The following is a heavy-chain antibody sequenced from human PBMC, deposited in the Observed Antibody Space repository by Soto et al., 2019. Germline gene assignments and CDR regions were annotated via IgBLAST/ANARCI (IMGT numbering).Heavy chain of an antibody. CDR2: IRSKAYGGTT. V-gene: IGHV3-49*04. Sequence: GGSLRLSCTASGFTFGDYAMSWVRQAPGKGLEWVGFIRSKAYGGTTEYAASVKGRFTISRDDSKSIAYLQMNSLKTEDTAVDYCTRDGGISGYSGYDYFDYWGQGTLVTVSS. J-gene: IGHJ4*02. CDR3: TRDGGISGYSGYDYFDY. D-gene: IGHD5-12*01. CDR1: GFTFGDYA.